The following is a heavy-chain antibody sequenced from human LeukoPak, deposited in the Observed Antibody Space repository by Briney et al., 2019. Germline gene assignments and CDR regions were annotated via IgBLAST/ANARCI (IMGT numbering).Heavy chain of an antibody. CDR3: ARDLLENGYASSIAY. Sequence: SETLSLTCTVSGGSISSYYWSWIRQPAGKGLECLARIYSSGSTYYNPSLKSRVTMSVDSSKNQFSLKLSSVTAADTAVYYCARDLLENGYASSIAYWGQGTLVTVSS. J-gene: IGHJ4*02. D-gene: IGHD5-12*01. CDR2: IYSSGST. CDR1: GGSISSYY. V-gene: IGHV4-4*07.